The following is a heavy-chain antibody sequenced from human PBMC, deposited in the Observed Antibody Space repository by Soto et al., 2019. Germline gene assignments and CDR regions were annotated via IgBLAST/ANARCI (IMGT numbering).Heavy chain of an antibody. CDR2: ISSGSKTI. CDR1: GFTFSSYS. D-gene: IGHD1-26*01. CDR3: TREDILGARSFDY. V-gene: IGHV3-48*02. J-gene: IGHJ4*02. Sequence: GGSLRLSCAASGFTFSSYSVNWVRQAPGKGLEWVSYISSGSKTIYYADSVKGRFTVSRDNAKNSQYLQMNSLRDEDTAVYYCTREDILGARSFDYWGQGTLVTLSS.